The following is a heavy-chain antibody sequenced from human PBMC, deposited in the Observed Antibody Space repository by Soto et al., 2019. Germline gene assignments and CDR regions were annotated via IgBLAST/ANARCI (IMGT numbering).Heavy chain of an antibody. J-gene: IGHJ5*02. CDR1: GGSFSGYY. Sequence: PSETLSLTCAVYGGSFSGYYWSWIRQPPGKGLEWIGEINHSGSTNYNPSLKSRVTISVDTSKNQFSLKLSSVTAADTAVYYCARQDYYGSGSRINWFDPWGQGTLVTVSS. V-gene: IGHV4-34*01. CDR2: INHSGST. D-gene: IGHD3-10*01. CDR3: ARQDYYGSGSRINWFDP.